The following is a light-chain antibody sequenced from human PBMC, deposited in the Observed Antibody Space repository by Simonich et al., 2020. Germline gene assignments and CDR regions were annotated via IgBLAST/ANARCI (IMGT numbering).Light chain of an antibody. Sequence: EIVMTQSPATLSVSPGERATLSCRASQSVSSNLAWYQQKPGRAPRLLINVASTRATGIPARFSGSGSGTEFTLTISSLQSEDFAVYYCQQYNNWPPYTFGQGTKLEIK. CDR1: QSVSSN. J-gene: IGKJ2*01. CDR2: VAS. V-gene: IGKV3-15*01. CDR3: QQYNNWPPYT.